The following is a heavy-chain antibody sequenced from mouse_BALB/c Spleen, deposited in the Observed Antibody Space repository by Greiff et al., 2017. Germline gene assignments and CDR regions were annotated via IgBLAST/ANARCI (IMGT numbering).Heavy chain of an antibody. CDR1: GFSLTSYG. J-gene: IGHJ4*01. CDR2: IWAGGST. V-gene: IGHV2-9*02. Sequence: QVQLKESGPGLVAPSQSLSITCTVSGFSLTSYGVHWVRQPPGKGLEWLGVIWAGGSTNYNSALMSRLSISKDNSKSQVFLKMNSLQTDDTAMYYCARKEVRYAMDYWGQGTSVTVSS. CDR3: ARKEVRYAMDY. D-gene: IGHD2-14*01.